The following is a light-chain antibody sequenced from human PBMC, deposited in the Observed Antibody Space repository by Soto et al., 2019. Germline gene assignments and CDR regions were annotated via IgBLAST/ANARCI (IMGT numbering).Light chain of an antibody. CDR2: AAS. V-gene: IGKV1-12*01. CDR1: QGITSW. J-gene: IGKJ4*01. CDR3: QQTSSFPLT. Sequence: DIQMTQSPSSVSASVGDSLTITCRASQGITSWVAWYQQKPGRAPKLLIYAASRLQSGVPSRFSGSGSGTDFTLTISSLQPEDFGTYYCQQTSSFPLTLGGGTKVEIK.